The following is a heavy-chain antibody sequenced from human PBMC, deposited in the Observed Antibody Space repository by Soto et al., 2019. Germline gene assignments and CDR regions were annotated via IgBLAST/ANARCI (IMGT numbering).Heavy chain of an antibody. CDR1: GGSFSGYY. CDR3: ARKLAGYYYYYYGMDV. V-gene: IGHV4-34*01. Sequence: SETLSLTCAVYGGSFSGYYWSWICQPPGKGLEWIGEINHSGSTNYNPSLKSRVTISVDTSKNQFSLKLSSVTAADTAVYYCARKLAGYYYYYYGMDVWGQGTTVTVSS. CDR2: INHSGST. J-gene: IGHJ6*02.